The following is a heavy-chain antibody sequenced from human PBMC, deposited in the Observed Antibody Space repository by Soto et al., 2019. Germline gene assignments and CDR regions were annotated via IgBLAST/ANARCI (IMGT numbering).Heavy chain of an antibody. Sequence: QVQLVESGGGVVQPGRSLRLSCAASGFTFSSYAMHWVRQAPGKGLEWVAVISYDGSNKYYADSVKGRFTISRDNSKNTLYLQMNSLRAEDTAVYYCARTRIAAAGTSLFDPWGQGTLVTVSS. D-gene: IGHD6-13*01. CDR2: ISYDGSNK. CDR1: GFTFSSYA. CDR3: ARTRIAAAGTSLFDP. V-gene: IGHV3-30-3*01. J-gene: IGHJ5*02.